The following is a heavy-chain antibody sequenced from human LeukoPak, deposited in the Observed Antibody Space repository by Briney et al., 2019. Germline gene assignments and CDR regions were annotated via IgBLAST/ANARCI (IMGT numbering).Heavy chain of an antibody. CDR3: ASPRDGYNPFDY. V-gene: IGHV3-21*01. CDR1: GFTFSSYD. D-gene: IGHD5-24*01. CDR2: ISSSGTYI. J-gene: IGHJ4*02. Sequence: GGSLRLSCAASGFTFSSYDIHWVRQAPGKGLEWVSSISSSGTYIYYADSVKGRFTISRDNAKNSLYLQMNSLRAEDTAVYYCASPRDGYNPFDYWGQGTLVTVSS.